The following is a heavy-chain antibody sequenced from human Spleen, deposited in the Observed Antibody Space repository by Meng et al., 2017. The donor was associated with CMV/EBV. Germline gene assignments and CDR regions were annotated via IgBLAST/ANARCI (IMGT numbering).Heavy chain of an antibody. D-gene: IGHD2-2*02. J-gene: IGHJ5*02. V-gene: IGHV4-39*07. CDR3: AREYCSSTSCYKAAGWFDP. CDR1: GGSISSNSYY. CDR2: IRYSGST. Sequence: GSLRLSCTVSGGSISSNSYYWGWIRQPPGKGLEWIGSIRYSGSTYYNPSLKSRVTISVDTSKNQFSLKLSSVTAADTAVYYCAREYCSSTSCYKAAGWFDPWGQGTLVTVSS.